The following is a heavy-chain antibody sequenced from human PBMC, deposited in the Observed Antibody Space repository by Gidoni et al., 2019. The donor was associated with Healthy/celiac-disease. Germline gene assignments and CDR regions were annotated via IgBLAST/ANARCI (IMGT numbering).Heavy chain of an antibody. Sequence: QVQRQESGQGLVKPAETLSRTGRGSGGTISSYYWSWIRQPPGQGLEWIGYSAYSGSTNYKPSLKSRVTISVHTSKTQFSLKLSSVTSADTAVYYCARDTNSYGSCYGMDVWGQGTTVTVSS. D-gene: IGHD3-10*01. CDR2: SAYSGST. CDR3: ARDTNSYGSCYGMDV. CDR1: GGTISSYY. J-gene: IGHJ6*02. V-gene: IGHV4-59*01.